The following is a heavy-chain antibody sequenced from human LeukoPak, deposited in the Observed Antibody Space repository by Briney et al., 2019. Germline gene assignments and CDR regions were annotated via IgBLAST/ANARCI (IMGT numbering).Heavy chain of an antibody. CDR3: AIDFRDGTYDAFDV. CDR2: IKSQSDGGTT. CDR1: GFTFTSPW. Sequence: PGGSLRLSCAAFGFTFTSPWMNWVRQAPGKGLEWVARIKSQSDGGTTDYAAPVKGRFTISRDDSKNTLYLDLNSLKTEDTAVYYCAIDFRDGTYDAFDVWGQGKLVTVSS. V-gene: IGHV3-15*01. J-gene: IGHJ3*01.